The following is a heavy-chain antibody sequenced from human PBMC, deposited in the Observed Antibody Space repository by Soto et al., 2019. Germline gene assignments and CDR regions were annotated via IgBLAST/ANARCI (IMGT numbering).Heavy chain of an antibody. J-gene: IGHJ6*02. V-gene: IGHV3-23*01. D-gene: IGHD6-13*01. CDR3: AKGVFARDYYYHGMDV. CDR2: ISGSGENP. Sequence: AGCLGISCAASGFIFSSYVMSWVRQDPGKGLEWVAGISGSGENPYYADSVKGRFTISRDNSKNTVYMQINSLRDEDTAVYYCAKGVFARDYYYHGMDVWGHGTTVTVSS. CDR1: GFIFSSYV.